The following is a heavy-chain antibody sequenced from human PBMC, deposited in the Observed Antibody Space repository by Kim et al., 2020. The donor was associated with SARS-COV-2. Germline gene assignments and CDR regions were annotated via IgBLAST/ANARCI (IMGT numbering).Heavy chain of an antibody. CDR2: ISWDGGST. CDR1: GFTFDDYT. CDR3: AKTQYSSSWYFDY. D-gene: IGHD6-13*01. V-gene: IGHV3-43*01. J-gene: IGHJ4*02. Sequence: GGSLRLSCAASGFTFDDYTMHWVRQAPGKGLEWVSLISWDGGSTYYADSVKGRFTISRDNSKNSLYLQMNSLRTEDTALYYCAKTQYSSSWYFDYWGQGTLVTVSS.